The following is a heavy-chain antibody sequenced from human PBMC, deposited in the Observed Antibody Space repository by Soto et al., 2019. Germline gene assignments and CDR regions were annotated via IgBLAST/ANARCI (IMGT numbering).Heavy chain of an antibody. CDR3: ARTYYQWEALHYFDF. V-gene: IGHV1-69*01. J-gene: IGHJ4*02. D-gene: IGHD1-26*01. CDR2: IIPIFGTT. Sequence: QVQLVQSGAEVKKPGSSVKVSCTASGGTFSRYGFTWVRQAPGQGFQLMGGIIPIFGTTHYEQNFQGRLSITADESTSTVYMELSSLRSDDTAIYFCARTYYQWEALHYFDFWGQGTLVTVSS. CDR1: GGTFSRYG.